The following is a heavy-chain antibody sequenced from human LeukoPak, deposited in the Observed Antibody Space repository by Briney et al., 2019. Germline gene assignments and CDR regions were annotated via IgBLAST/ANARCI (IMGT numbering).Heavy chain of an antibody. CDR1: GFTFSSYG. CDR3: AKDFRPYIYSGSYHDY. J-gene: IGHJ4*02. CDR2: IRYDGSNK. D-gene: IGHD1-26*01. Sequence: GGSLRLSCAASGFTFSSYGMHWVRQAPGKGLEWVAFIRYDGSNKYYADSVKGRFTISRDNSKNTLYLQMNSLRAEDTAVYYCAKDFRPYIYSGSYHDYWGQGTLVTVSS. V-gene: IGHV3-30*02.